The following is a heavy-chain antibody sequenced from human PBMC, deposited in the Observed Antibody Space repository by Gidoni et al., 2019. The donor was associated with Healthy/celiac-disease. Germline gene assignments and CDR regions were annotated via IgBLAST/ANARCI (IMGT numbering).Heavy chain of an antibody. Sequence: QVQLVESGGGVVQPGRSLRLSCAASGFTFSSYGMHWVRQAPGKGLEWVAVISYDGSNKYYADSVKGRFTISRDNSKNTLYLQMNSLRAEDTAVYYCAKGDFGVVIPGMDVWGQGTTVTVSS. CDR3: AKGDFGVVIPGMDV. CDR1: GFTFSSYG. J-gene: IGHJ6*02. D-gene: IGHD3-3*01. V-gene: IGHV3-30*18. CDR2: ISYDGSNK.